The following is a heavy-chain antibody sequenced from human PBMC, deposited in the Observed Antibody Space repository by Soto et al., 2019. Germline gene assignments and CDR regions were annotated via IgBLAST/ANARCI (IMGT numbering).Heavy chain of an antibody. D-gene: IGHD2-2*01. J-gene: IGHJ4*02. CDR1: GGTFSSYA. V-gene: IGHV1-69*01. CDR2: IIPIFGTA. Sequence: QVQLVQSGAEVKKPRSSVNISCKASGGTFSSYAISWVRQAPGQGLEWMGGIIPIFGTANYAQKFQGRVTITADESTSAAYMELSSLGSEDTAVYYCARVEGSDCSSTSRYSEYYFDYWGQGTLVTVSS. CDR3: ARVEGSDCSSTSRYSEYYFDY.